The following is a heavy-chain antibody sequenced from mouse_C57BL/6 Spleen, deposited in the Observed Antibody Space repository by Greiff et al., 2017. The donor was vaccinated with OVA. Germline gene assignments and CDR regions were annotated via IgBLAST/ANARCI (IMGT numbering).Heavy chain of an antibody. CDR3: ARSLYYYGSSYLWYFDG. CDR1: GFSLSTSGMG. CDR2: IYWDDDK. Sequence: QVTLKVSGPGILQSSQTLSLTCSFSGFSLSTSGMGVSWIRQPSGKGLEWLAHIYWDDDKRYNPSLKSRLTISKDTSRNQVFLKITSVDTADTATYYCARSLYYYGSSYLWYFDGWGTGTTVTVSS. J-gene: IGHJ1*03. V-gene: IGHV8-12*01. D-gene: IGHD1-1*01.